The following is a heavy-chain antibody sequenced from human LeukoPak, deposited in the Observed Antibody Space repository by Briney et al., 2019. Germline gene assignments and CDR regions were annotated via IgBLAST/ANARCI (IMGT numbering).Heavy chain of an antibody. D-gene: IGHD3-16*02. V-gene: IGHV4-31*03. CDR1: GGSISSGGFY. J-gene: IGHJ5*02. CDR3: ASSLSPNWFDP. Sequence: SETLSLTCTVSGGSISSGGFYWIWIRQHPGKGLEWIGYIYYSGSTYYSPSLKSRVTISVDTSKNQFSLRLSSVTAADTAVYYCASSLSPNWFDPWGQGTLVTVSS. CDR2: IYYSGST.